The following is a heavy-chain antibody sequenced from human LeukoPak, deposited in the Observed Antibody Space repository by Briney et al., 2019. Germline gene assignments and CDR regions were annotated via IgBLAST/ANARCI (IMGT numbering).Heavy chain of an antibody. V-gene: IGHV3-7*03. CDR3: ARDYTGYFP. Sequence: GGSLRLSCEASGFTFSSYWMSWVRQAPGKGLEWVANIKTGGSEKYYVDSVKGRFTISRDNAKNSLYLQMNSLRAEDTAVYYCARDYTGYFPWGQGTLVIVSS. CDR1: GFTFSSYW. D-gene: IGHD3-9*01. CDR2: IKTGGSEK. J-gene: IGHJ5*02.